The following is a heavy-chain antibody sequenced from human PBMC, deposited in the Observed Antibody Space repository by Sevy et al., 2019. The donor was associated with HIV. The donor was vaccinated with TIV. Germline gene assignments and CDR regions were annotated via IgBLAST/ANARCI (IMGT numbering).Heavy chain of an antibody. D-gene: IGHD2-2*01. CDR2: INHSGST. V-gene: IGHV4-34*01. CDR3: PRHCGSTSCSHAFDI. Sequence: SETLSLTCAVYGGSFSGYYWSWIRQPPGKGLEWIGEINHSGSTNYNPSLKSRVTISVDTSKNQFSLKLSSVTAADTAVYYCPRHCGSTSCSHAFDIWGQGTMVTVSS. J-gene: IGHJ3*02. CDR1: GGSFSGYY.